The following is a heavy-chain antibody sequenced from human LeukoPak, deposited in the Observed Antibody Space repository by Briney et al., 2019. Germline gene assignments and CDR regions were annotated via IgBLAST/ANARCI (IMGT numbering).Heavy chain of an antibody. CDR1: GGSISSSSYY. J-gene: IGHJ5*02. CDR3: ARGQRRHYYDSSGYYYWFDP. CDR2: IYYSGST. Sequence: SETLSLTCTVSGGSISSSSYYWGWIRQPPGKGLEWIGSIYYSGSTYYNPSLKSRVTISVDTSKNQFSLKLSSVTATDTAVYYCARGQRRHYYDSSGYYYWFDPWGQGTLVTVSS. V-gene: IGHV4-39*07. D-gene: IGHD3-22*01.